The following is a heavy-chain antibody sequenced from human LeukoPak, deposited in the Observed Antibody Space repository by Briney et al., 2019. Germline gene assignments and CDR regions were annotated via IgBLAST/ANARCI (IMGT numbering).Heavy chain of an antibody. D-gene: IGHD2-2*01. CDR3: ARVRVVPAALDAFDI. Sequence: GGSLRLSCAASGFTFSSYSMNWVRQAPGKGLEWVSSISSSSSYIYYADSVKGRFTISRDNAKNSLYLQMNSLRAEDTAVYYCARVRVVPAALDAFDIWGQGTMVTVSS. V-gene: IGHV3-21*01. CDR2: ISSSSSYI. J-gene: IGHJ3*02. CDR1: GFTFSSYS.